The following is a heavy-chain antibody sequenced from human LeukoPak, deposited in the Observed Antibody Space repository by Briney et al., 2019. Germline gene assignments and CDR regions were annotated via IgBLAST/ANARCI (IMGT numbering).Heavy chain of an antibody. D-gene: IGHD1-1*01. J-gene: IGHJ4*02. Sequence: SETLSLTCTVSGGSIKSYYWSWIRQPAGEGPEWLGHIYASGTTNYNPSLKSRVTISVDTSKNQFSLKLSSVTAADTAVYYCARSSRGLALEFDYWSQGTLVTVSS. CDR1: GGSIKSYY. V-gene: IGHV4-4*07. CDR2: IYASGTT. CDR3: ARSSRGLALEFDY.